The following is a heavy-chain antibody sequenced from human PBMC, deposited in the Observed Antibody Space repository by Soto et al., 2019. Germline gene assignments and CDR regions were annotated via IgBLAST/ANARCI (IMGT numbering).Heavy chain of an antibody. D-gene: IGHD4-17*01. CDR1: GGTLSSGPYY. CDR3: ARGVTTVTTIDY. Sequence: SETLSLTCTVSGGTLSSGPYYWPWIRQHPGKGLEWIGYIFHSGSTYYNPSLKGRLTISVDRSKNQFSLKLSSVTAADTAVYYCARGVTTVTTIDYWGQGTLVTVSS. J-gene: IGHJ4*02. V-gene: IGHV4-30-4*08. CDR2: IFHSGST.